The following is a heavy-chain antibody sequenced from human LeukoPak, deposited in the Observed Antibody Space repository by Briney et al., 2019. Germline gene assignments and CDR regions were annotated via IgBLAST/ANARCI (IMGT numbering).Heavy chain of an antibody. Sequence: GGSLRLSCVASGFTFSSYLMSWVRQAPGKGLEWVANIKHDGNEKYYVDSVKGRFTISRDNAKNSLYLQMNSLRAEDTAVYYCTREGYDSSGLDAFDIWGQGTMVTVSS. V-gene: IGHV3-7*01. J-gene: IGHJ3*02. D-gene: IGHD3-22*01. CDR1: GFTFSSYL. CDR2: IKHDGNEK. CDR3: TREGYDSSGLDAFDI.